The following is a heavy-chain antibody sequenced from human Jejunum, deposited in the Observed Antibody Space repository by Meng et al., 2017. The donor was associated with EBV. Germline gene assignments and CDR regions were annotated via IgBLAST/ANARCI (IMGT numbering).Heavy chain of an antibody. V-gene: IGHV3-72*01. CDR3: AKDKRGSYDY. CDR2: SLNKADT. Sequence: EVQLVESGGGLVQPGGSLRLSCAASGFTLSDYYMDWVRQAPGKGLEWVGRSLNKADTHYAASVRGRFTISRDDSKNSLYLQMNSLKTEDTAVYYCAKDKRGSYDYWGQGTLVTVSS. CDR1: GFTLSDYY. D-gene: IGHD1-26*01. J-gene: IGHJ4*02.